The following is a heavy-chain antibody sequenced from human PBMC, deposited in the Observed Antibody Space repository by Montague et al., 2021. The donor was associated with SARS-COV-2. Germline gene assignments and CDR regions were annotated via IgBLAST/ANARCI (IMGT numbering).Heavy chain of an antibody. Sequence: SETLSLTCAVSGGSISSSNWGGWVRPPPGKGLEWIGEIHHSGSTNYNPSLKSRVTMSVDRSKNHFSLRLSSVTAADTAMYYCARGGYGGWTGYYFDYWGQGTLVTVSS. J-gene: IGHJ4*02. CDR1: GGSISSSNW. V-gene: IGHV4-4*02. CDR3: ARGGYGGWTGYYFDY. CDR2: IHHSGST. D-gene: IGHD4/OR15-4a*01.